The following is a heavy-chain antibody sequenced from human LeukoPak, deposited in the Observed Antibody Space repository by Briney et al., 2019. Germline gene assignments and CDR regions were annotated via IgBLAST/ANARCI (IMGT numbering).Heavy chain of an antibody. CDR2: ISAYNGNT. J-gene: IGHJ6*02. Sequence: GSSVKVSCKASGGTFSSYAISWVRQAPGQGLEWMGWISAYNGNTNYAQKLQGRVTMTTDTSTSTAYMELRSLRSDDTAVYYCARDRVGSGRWDYYGMDVWGQGTTVTVSS. V-gene: IGHV1-18*01. CDR1: GGTFSSYA. CDR3: ARDRVGSGRWDYYGMDV. D-gene: IGHD3-10*01.